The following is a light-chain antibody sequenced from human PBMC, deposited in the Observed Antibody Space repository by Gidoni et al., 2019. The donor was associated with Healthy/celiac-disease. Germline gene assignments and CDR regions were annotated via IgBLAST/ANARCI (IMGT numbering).Light chain of an antibody. V-gene: IGKV1-5*03. CDR3: KQYNSYST. CDR2: KAS. Sequence: DIQMTHPPSTLSASVGDRVTITCRASQSISSWLAWYQQKPGKAPKLLIYKASSLERGVPSRFSGSGYGTEFTLTISSLQPDDFATYYCKQYNSYSTFGQGTKVEIK. CDR1: QSISSW. J-gene: IGKJ1*01.